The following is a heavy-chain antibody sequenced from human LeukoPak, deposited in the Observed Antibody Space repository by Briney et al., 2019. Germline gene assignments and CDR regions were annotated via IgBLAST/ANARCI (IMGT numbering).Heavy chain of an antibody. J-gene: IGHJ4*02. CDR1: GFIFRSYV. Sequence: GRSLRLSCAASGFIFRSYVMHWVRQAPGKGLEWVAVISSDGSDKYYADSGKGRFTISRDNSKNQLYLQINSLRTEDTAVYYCAKGVRGVIAYYFDFWGQGTLVTVSS. CDR3: AKGVRGVIAYYFDF. V-gene: IGHV3-30*18. D-gene: IGHD3-10*01. CDR2: ISSDGSDK.